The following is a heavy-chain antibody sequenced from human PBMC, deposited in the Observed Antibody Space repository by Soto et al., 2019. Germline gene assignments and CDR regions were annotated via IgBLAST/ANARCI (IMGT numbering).Heavy chain of an antibody. J-gene: IGHJ6*02. Sequence: PSETLSLTCTVSGDSIRSYYWSWIRQPPGKGLEWIGYISYTGSTHYNPSLKSRVTISADTSKNQFSLKLSSVTTADTALYYCDREGVAAPYYYYGMDVWGQGSTVTVSS. CDR1: GDSIRSYY. CDR2: ISYTGST. CDR3: DREGVAAPYYYYGMDV. D-gene: IGHD2-15*01. V-gene: IGHV4-59*01.